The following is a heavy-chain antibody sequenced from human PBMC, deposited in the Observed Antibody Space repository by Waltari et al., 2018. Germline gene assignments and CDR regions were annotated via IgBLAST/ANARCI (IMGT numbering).Heavy chain of an antibody. J-gene: IGHJ4*02. CDR3: ARVVYYDSSGYYDY. CDR1: GFTFSSYA. V-gene: IGHV3-30-3*01. CDR2: ISYDGSNK. D-gene: IGHD3-22*01. Sequence: QVQLVESGGGVVQPGRSLRLSCAASGFTFSSYAMHWVRQAPGKGRELVAVISYDGSNKYYADSVKGRFTISRDNSKNTLYLQMNSLRAEDTAVYYCARVVYYDSSGYYDYWGQGTLVTVSS.